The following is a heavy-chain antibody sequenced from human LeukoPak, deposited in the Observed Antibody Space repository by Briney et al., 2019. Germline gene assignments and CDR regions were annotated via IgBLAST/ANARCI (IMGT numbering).Heavy chain of an antibody. J-gene: IGHJ6*02. V-gene: IGHV1-8*01. Sequence: GASVKVSCKASGYAFTSYDINWVRQATGQGLGWMGWMNPNSGNTGYAQKLQGRVTMTRNTSISTAYMELSSLRSEDTAVYYCASSKSRAVATILGTAHYYYYGMDVWGQGTTVTVSS. CDR3: ASSKSRAVATILGTAHYYYYGMDV. D-gene: IGHD5-12*01. CDR2: MNPNSGNT. CDR1: GYAFTSYD.